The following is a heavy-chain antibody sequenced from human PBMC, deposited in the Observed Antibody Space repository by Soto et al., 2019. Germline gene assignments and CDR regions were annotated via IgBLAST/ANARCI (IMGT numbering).Heavy chain of an antibody. V-gene: IGHV1-58*01. CDR1: GFTFTTSA. CDR2: IVVGSGNT. CDR3: AAGDYVRDGSYYYGMDV. J-gene: IGHJ6*02. Sequence: QMQLVQSGPEVKKPGTSVKVSCKASGFTFTTSAVQWVRQARGQRLEWIGWIVVGSGNTNYGQKFQERLNITRDIFTGTAYMELRSLRFEDTAVYYCAAGDYVRDGSYYYGMDVWGQGTTVTVSS. D-gene: IGHD3-10*02.